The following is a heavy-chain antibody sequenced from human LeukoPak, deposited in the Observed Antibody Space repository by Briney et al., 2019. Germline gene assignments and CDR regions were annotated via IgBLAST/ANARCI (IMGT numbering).Heavy chain of an antibody. CDR2: ISAYNGNT. Sequence: ASVKVSCKASGYTFTSYGISWVPPAPGQGLEWMGWISAYNGNTNYAQKLQGRVTMTTDTSTSTAYMELRSLRSHDTAVYYCARVDYSCSWSPVGYYYDYWGQGTLVTVSS. CDR1: GYTFTSYG. CDR3: ARVDYSCSWSPVGYYYDY. D-gene: IGHD6-13*01. J-gene: IGHJ4*02. V-gene: IGHV1-18*01.